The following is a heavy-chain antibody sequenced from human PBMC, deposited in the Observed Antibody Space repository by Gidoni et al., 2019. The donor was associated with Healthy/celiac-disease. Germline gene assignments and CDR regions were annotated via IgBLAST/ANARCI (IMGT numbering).Heavy chain of an antibody. Sequence: EVQLVQSGAEVKKPGESLKISCKGSGYSFTSYWIGWVRQMPGKGLEWMGIIYPGDSDTRYSPSFQGQVTISADKSISTAYLQWSSLKASDTAMYYCARNLRSYNWNYYFDYWGQGTLVTVSS. CDR2: IYPGDSDT. V-gene: IGHV5-51*03. J-gene: IGHJ4*02. CDR3: ARNLRSYNWNYYFDY. D-gene: IGHD1-7*01. CDR1: GYSFTSYW.